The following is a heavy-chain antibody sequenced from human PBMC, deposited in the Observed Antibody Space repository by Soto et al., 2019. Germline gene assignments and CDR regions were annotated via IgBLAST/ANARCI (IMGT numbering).Heavy chain of an antibody. D-gene: IGHD3-16*02. V-gene: IGHV3-48*01. J-gene: IGHJ2*01. CDR2: ISSSSSTI. CDR3: ARDRLFGGVIATGYFDL. CDR1: GFTFSSYS. Sequence: GGSLRLSCAASGFTFSSYSMNWVRQAPGKGLEWVSYISSSSSTIYYADSVKGRFTISRDNAKNSLYLQMNSLRAEDTAVYYCARDRLFGGVIATGYFDLWGRGTLVTVSS.